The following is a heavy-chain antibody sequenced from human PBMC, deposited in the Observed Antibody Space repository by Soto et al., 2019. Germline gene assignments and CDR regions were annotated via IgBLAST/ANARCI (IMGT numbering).Heavy chain of an antibody. Sequence: LSLTCAVYGGSFSGYYWSWIRQPPGKGLEWIGEINHSGSTNYNPSLKSRVTISVDTSKNQFSLKLSSVTAADTAVYYCARGRKSSYSRTTTGSYWFAPWGQGTLVTVSS. D-gene: IGHD4-4*01. J-gene: IGHJ5*02. CDR2: INHSGST. CDR1: GGSFSGYY. CDR3: ARGRKSSYSRTTTGSYWFAP. V-gene: IGHV4-34*01.